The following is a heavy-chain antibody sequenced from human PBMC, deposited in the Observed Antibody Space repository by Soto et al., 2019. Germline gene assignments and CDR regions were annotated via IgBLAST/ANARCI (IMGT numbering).Heavy chain of an antibody. CDR3: ARKPAGHFDY. CDR2: IFPGDSNT. CDR1: GYTFTNNW. J-gene: IGHJ4*02. D-gene: IGHD2-15*01. V-gene: IGHV5-51*01. Sequence: PGESLKISCKVSGYTFTNNWIGWVRHTPGKGLEWMGIIFPGDSNTRYSSSFQGQVTISVDKSISTAYLQWNTLRASDTAIYYCARKPAGHFDYWGQGTQVTVS.